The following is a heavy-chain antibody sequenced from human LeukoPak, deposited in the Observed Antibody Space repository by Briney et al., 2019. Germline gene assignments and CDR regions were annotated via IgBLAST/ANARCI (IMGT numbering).Heavy chain of an antibody. V-gene: IGHV3-64*01. Sequence: GGSLRLSCAASGFTFSSYAMHWVRQAPGKGLEYVSAISSNGGSTYYANSVKGRFTISRDNSKNTLYLQMGSLRAEGMAVYYCARDFYKYYYDSSGSGPGYWGQGTLVTVSS. J-gene: IGHJ4*02. CDR2: ISSNGGST. CDR1: GFTFSSYA. CDR3: ARDFYKYYYDSSGSGPGY. D-gene: IGHD3-22*01.